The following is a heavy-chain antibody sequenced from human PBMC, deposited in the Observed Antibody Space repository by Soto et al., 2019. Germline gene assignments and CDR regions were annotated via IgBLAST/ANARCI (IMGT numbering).Heavy chain of an antibody. CDR2: IRAYNGNT. CDR1: GYTFTSYG. CDR3: PGDLAKMDV. V-gene: IGHV1-18*01. Sequence: QVQLVQSGAEVKKPGASVKVSCKASGYTFTSYGISWVRQAPGQGLEWLGWIRAYNGNTNYAKKLQGRATMTTDTSTSTAYIELRSLRSDVTAVYCCPGDLAKMDVGGQCTAVTVTS. J-gene: IGHJ6*02.